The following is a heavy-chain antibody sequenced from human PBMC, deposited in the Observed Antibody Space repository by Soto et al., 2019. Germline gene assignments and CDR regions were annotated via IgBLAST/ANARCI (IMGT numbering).Heavy chain of an antibody. CDR1: GYTFTGYY. Sequence: ASVKVSCKASGYTFTGYYMHWVRQAPGQGLEWMGWINPNSGGTNYAQKFQGWVTMTRDTSISTAYMELSRLRSDDTAVYYCARSGIVVVPASSPPRFYYYGMDVWGQGTTVTVSS. CDR2: INPNSGGT. D-gene: IGHD2-2*01. V-gene: IGHV1-2*04. J-gene: IGHJ6*02. CDR3: ARSGIVVVPASSPPRFYYYGMDV.